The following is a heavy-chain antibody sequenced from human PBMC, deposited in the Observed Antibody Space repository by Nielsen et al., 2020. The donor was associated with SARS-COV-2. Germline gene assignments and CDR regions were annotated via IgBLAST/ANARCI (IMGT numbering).Heavy chain of an antibody. V-gene: IGHV3-9*01. D-gene: IGHD3-9*01. CDR2: ITWNSGST. J-gene: IGHJ6*02. CDR3: AKDGIRYYDILTGYYPGYYYYGMDV. Sequence: SLKISCAASGFRFDDHAMQWVRQAPGKGLEWVSGITWNSGSTDYADSVKGRFTISRDNSKNTLYLQMNSLRAEDTAVYYCAKDGIRYYDILTGYYPGYYYYGMDVWGQGTTVTVSS. CDR1: GFRFDDHA.